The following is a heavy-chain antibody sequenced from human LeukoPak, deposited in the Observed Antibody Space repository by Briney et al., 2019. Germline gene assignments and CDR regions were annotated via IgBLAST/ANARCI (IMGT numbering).Heavy chain of an antibody. D-gene: IGHD3-22*01. CDR3: ARRVRYCDSSGSSPYYFDY. Sequence: GASVKVSCKASGYTFTGYYMHWVRQAPGQGLEWMGRINPNSGGTNYAQKFQGRVTMTRDTSISTAYMELSRLRSDDTAVYYCARRVRYCDSSGSSPYYFDYWGQGTLVTVSS. V-gene: IGHV1-2*06. CDR1: GYTFTGYY. CDR2: INPNSGGT. J-gene: IGHJ4*02.